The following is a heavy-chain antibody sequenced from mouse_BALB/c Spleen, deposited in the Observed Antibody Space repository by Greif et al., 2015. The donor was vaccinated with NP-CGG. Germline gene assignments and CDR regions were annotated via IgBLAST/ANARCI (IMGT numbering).Heavy chain of an antibody. Sequence: VQLQESGTGLVGPSQSLSITCTVSGFSLTDYGVSWIRQPPGKGLEWLGVICGGGSTYYNSALKSRLSISKDNSKSXVFLKMNSLKTDDTAMYYCAKHGVVPFDYWVQGTTLTVSS. CDR3: AKHGVVPFDY. CDR2: ICGGGST. D-gene: IGHD1-1*01. J-gene: IGHJ2*01. CDR1: GFSLTDYG. V-gene: IGHV2-6-5*01.